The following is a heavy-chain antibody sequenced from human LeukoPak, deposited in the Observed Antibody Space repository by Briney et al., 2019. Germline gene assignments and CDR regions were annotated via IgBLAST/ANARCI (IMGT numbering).Heavy chain of an antibody. D-gene: IGHD5-18*01. CDR3: ARDVDTAMTRNAYYFDY. CDR1: GGTFSSYA. V-gene: IGHV1-69*01. CDR2: VIPIFGTA. J-gene: IGHJ4*02. Sequence: SVKVSCKASGGTFSSYAISWVRQAPGQGLEWMGGVIPIFGTANYAQKFQGRVTITADESTSTAYMELSSLRSEDTAVYYCARDVDTAMTRNAYYFDYWGQGTLVTVSS.